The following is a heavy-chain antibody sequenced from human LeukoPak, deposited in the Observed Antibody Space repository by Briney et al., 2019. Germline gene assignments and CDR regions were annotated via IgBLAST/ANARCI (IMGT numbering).Heavy chain of an antibody. D-gene: IGHD6-19*01. CDR1: GFTFSSYS. CDR3: ARRLPEGTGYSSGWYFDY. V-gene: IGHV3-21*01. Sequence: GGSLRLSCAASGFTFSSYSMNWVRQAPGKGLEWVSSISSSSSYIYYADSVKGRFTISRDNAKNSLYLQMNSLRAEDTAVYYCARRLPEGTGYSSGWYFDYWGQGTLVTVSS. J-gene: IGHJ4*02. CDR2: ISSSSSYI.